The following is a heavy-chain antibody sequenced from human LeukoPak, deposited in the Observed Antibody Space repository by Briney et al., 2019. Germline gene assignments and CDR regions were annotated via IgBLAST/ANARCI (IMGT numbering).Heavy chain of an antibody. Sequence: PSETLSLTCTVSGGSISSYYWSWIRQPAGKGLEWIGRIYTSGSTNYNPSLKSRVTMSVDTSKNQFSLKLSSVTAADTAVYYCAREAWYCSSTSCYVGIDYWSQGTLVTVSS. CDR1: GGSISSYY. J-gene: IGHJ4*02. CDR3: AREAWYCSSTSCYVGIDY. CDR2: IYTSGST. D-gene: IGHD2-2*01. V-gene: IGHV4-4*07.